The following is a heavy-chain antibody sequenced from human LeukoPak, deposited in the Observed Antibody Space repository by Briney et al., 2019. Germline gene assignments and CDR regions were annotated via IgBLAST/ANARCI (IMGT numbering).Heavy chain of an antibody. CDR2: ISHSGTR. CDR1: GGSISNTYY. CDR3: ARSVQSCSSSSCLEY. V-gene: IGHV4-38-2*01. D-gene: IGHD2-15*01. Sequence: PSETLSLTCAVSGGSISNTYYWGWIRQPPGKGLEWIGTISHSGTRYYSPSLKSRVTISVDTSKNQFSLKLSSATAADTAVYYCARSVQSCSSSSCLEYWGQGTLVTVSS. J-gene: IGHJ4*02.